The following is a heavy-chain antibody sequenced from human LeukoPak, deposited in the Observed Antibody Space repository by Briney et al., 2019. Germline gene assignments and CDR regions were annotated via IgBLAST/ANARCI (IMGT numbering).Heavy chain of an antibody. J-gene: IGHJ4*02. Sequence: PGGSLRLSCAASGFTFSSYSMNWVRQAPGKGLEWVSSISSSSSYVSYADSVKGRFTISRDNAKNSLYLQVYSLRAEDTAVYYCARERGGSSSWASFDYWGQGTLVTVSS. CDR1: GFTFSSYS. CDR2: ISSSSSYV. CDR3: ARERGGSSSWASFDY. V-gene: IGHV3-21*01. D-gene: IGHD6-6*01.